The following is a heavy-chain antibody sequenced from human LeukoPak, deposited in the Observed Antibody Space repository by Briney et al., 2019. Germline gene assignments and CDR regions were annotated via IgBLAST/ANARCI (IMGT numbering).Heavy chain of an antibody. Sequence: ASVKVSCKASGGTFSSYAISWVRQAPGQGLEWMGRIIPILGIANYAQKFQGRVTITADESTSTAYMELSSLRSEDTAVYYCARVARRDGYNNYYYYYYMDVWGKGTTVTVSS. D-gene: IGHD5-24*01. CDR2: IIPILGIA. CDR1: GGTFSSYA. V-gene: IGHV1-69*04. CDR3: ARVARRDGYNNYYYYYYMDV. J-gene: IGHJ6*03.